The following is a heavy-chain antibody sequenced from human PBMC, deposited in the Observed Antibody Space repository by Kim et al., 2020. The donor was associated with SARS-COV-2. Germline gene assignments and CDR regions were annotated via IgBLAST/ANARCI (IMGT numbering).Heavy chain of an antibody. CDR1: GYSFTSYW. V-gene: IGHV5-51*01. Sequence: GESLKISCKGSGYSFTSYWIGWVRQMPGKGLEWMGIIYPGDSDTRYSPSFQGQVTISADKSISTAYLQWSSLKASDTAMYYCARHADYGDYLQVGNWFDPWGQGTLVTVSS. J-gene: IGHJ5*02. CDR2: IYPGDSDT. CDR3: ARHADYGDYLQVGNWFDP. D-gene: IGHD4-17*01.